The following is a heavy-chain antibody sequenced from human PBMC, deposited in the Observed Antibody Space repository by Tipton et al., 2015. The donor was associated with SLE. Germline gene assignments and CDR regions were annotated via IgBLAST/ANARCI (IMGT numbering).Heavy chain of an antibody. J-gene: IGHJ4*02. CDR1: GGSISSGDYY. Sequence: TLSLTCTVSGGSISSGDYYWSWIRQPPGKGLEWIGEINHSGSTNYNPSLKSRVTISVDTSKNQFSLKLSSVTAADTAVYYCARGRWLESLDYWGQGTLVTVSS. D-gene: IGHD6-19*01. CDR2: INHSGST. V-gene: IGHV4-30-4*01. CDR3: ARGRWLESLDY.